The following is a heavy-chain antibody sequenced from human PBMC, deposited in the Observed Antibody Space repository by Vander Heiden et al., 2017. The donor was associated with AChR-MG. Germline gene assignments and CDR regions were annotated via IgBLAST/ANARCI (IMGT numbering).Heavy chain of an antibody. J-gene: IGHJ4*02. D-gene: IGHD2-21*01. CDR3: ARVNVMSGPDY. CDR1: GFAFSTYY. CDR2: IRSDATTI. Sequence: QVQLVESGGGLVKPGGSLRPSCAASGFAFSTYYMSWIRQAPGKGLEWLSYIRSDATTIVYADSVKGRFTVSRDNAKNSLYLQMNSLRAEDTAVYYCARVNVMSGPDYCCQGTLVTVSS. V-gene: IGHV3-11*01.